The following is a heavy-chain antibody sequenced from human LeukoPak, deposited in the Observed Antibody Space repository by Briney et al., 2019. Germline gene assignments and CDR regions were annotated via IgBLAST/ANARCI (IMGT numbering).Heavy chain of an antibody. J-gene: IGHJ4*02. CDR1: GGTFSSYA. D-gene: IGHD3-10*01. Sequence: ASVKVSCKASGGTFSSYAISWVRQAPGQGLEWMGRIIPIFSTANYAQKFQGRVTITTDESTSTAYMALSSLRSADTAVYNCARDGEMWYFDYWGQGTLVTVSS. CDR2: IIPIFSTA. V-gene: IGHV1-69*05. CDR3: ARDGEMWYFDY.